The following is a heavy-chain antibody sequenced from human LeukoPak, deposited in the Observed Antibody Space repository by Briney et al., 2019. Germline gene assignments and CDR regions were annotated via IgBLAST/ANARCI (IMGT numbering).Heavy chain of an antibody. CDR1: GGTFSSYA. J-gene: IGHJ6*02. CDR2: NIPIFGTA. D-gene: IGHD6-6*01. CDR3: ATGASLSSDYYYYGMDV. Sequence: SVKVSCKASGGTFSSYAISWVRQAPGQGLEWMGGNIPIFGTANYAQKFQGRVTITADESTSTAYMELSSLRSEDTAVYYCATGASLSSDYYYYGMDVWGQGTTVTVSS. V-gene: IGHV1-69*13.